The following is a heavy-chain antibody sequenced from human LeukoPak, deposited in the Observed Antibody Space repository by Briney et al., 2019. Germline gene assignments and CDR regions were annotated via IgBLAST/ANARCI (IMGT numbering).Heavy chain of an antibody. V-gene: IGHV3-23*01. CDR3: ARLSLFRYFDY. Sequence: GGSLRLSCAASGFTFSAYYMNWVRQAPGKGLEWVSAISGSGASTYYADSVKGRFTISRDNSKSTLYLQMNSLRAEDTAVYYCARLSLFRYFDYWGQGTLVTVSS. CDR1: GFTFSAYY. D-gene: IGHD3-16*02. CDR2: ISGSGAST. J-gene: IGHJ4*02.